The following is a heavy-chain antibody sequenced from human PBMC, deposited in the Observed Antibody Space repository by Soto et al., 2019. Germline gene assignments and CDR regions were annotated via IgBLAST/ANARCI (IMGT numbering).Heavy chain of an antibody. V-gene: IGHV3-9*01. CDR2: ISWNSGSI. J-gene: IGHJ3*02. CDR3: AKAPSMVREKGAFDI. Sequence: GGSLRLSCAASGFTFDDYAMHWVRQAPGKGLEWVSGISWNSGSIGYADSVKGRFTISRDNAKNSLYLQMNSLRAEDTALYYCAKAPSMVREKGAFDIWGQGTMVTVSS. D-gene: IGHD3-10*01. CDR1: GFTFDDYA.